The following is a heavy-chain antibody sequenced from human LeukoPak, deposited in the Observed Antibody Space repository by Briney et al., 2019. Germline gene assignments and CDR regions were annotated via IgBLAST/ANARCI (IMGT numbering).Heavy chain of an antibody. J-gene: IGHJ4*02. CDR2: IGTAGDT. CDR3: ARGDSSGYQRNTKLDY. V-gene: IGHV3-13*01. CDR1: GFTFSSYD. Sequence: GGSLRLSCAASGFTFSSYDMHWVRQTTGKGLEWVSAIGTAGDTYYPGSVKRRFTISRENAKNSLYLQMNSLRVGDTAVYYCARGDSSGYQRNTKLDYWGQGTLVTVSS. D-gene: IGHD3-22*01.